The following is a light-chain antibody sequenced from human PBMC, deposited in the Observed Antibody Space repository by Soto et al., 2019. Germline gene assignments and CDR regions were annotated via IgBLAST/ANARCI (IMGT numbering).Light chain of an antibody. CDR1: QSVSSNY. CDR3: QQFSSYPLT. Sequence: EIVLTQSPVTLSLSPGEGSTLSCRASQSVSSNYLAWYQQKPGQAPRLLIYDASSRATGIPDRFSGGGSGTDFTLTISRLEPEDFAVYYCQQFSSYPLTFGGGTKVDIK. CDR2: DAS. V-gene: IGKV3-20*01. J-gene: IGKJ4*01.